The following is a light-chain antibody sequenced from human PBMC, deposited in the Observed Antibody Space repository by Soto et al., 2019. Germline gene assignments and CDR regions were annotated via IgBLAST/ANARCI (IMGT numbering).Light chain of an antibody. Sequence: QSVLTQPPSASGTPGQRVTISCSGSSSNIGSNYVYWYQQLPGTAPKLLIYSNNQRPSGVPDRFSGSKSGTSASLAISGLRSADEADYYCAAWDDSLSGVVVFGGGTKLTVL. V-gene: IGLV1-47*02. J-gene: IGLJ2*01. CDR2: SNN. CDR1: SSNIGSNY. CDR3: AAWDDSLSGVVV.